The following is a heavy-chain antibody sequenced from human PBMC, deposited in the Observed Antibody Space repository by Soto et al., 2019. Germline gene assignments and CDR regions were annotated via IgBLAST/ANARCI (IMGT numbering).Heavy chain of an antibody. V-gene: IGHV3-53*03. J-gene: IGHJ4*02. CDR2: IYSGGNT. D-gene: IGHD1-26*01. Sequence: EVQLVESGGTLIQPGGSLRLSCAASGFTVSTNYVSWVRQPPGKGLEWVSVIYSGGNTYYADSVKGGFTISRDSSKNTVDLQMNSLRAGDTAVYFCARASGSRAFDNWGQGTLVTVSS. CDR1: GFTVSTNY. CDR3: ARASGSRAFDN.